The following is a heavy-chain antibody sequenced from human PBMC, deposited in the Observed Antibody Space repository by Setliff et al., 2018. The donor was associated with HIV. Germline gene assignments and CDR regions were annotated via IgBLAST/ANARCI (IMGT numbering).Heavy chain of an antibody. CDR2: IYHSGST. Sequence: SETLSLTCAVSGFSISSGYYWGWIRQPPGKGLEWIGIIYHSGSTYYNPSLKSRVTISVDTSKKQVSLKLNSVTAADTAVYYCARGLTIFGVATPGIYSFMDVWGKGTTVTVSS. V-gene: IGHV4-38-2*01. J-gene: IGHJ6*03. CDR3: ARGLTIFGVATPGIYSFMDV. D-gene: IGHD3-3*01. CDR1: GFSISSGYY.